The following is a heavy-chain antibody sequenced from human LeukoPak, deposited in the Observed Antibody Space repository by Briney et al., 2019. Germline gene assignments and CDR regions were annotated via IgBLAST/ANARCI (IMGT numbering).Heavy chain of an antibody. CDR1: GGSISSSNW. D-gene: IGHD3-10*01. V-gene: IGHV4-4*02. CDR2: TYHSGST. CDR3: ARWVLWFGESPHFDL. J-gene: IGHJ2*01. Sequence: SETLSLTCAVSGGSISSSNWCSCVRPPPGKGKEWTGETYHSGSTNYNTSLKSRVTISVDKSKNQFSLKLSSVTAADTAVYYCARWVLWFGESPHFDLWGRGTLVTVSS.